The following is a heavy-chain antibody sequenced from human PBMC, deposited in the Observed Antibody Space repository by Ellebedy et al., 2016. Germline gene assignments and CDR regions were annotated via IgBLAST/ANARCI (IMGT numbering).Heavy chain of an antibody. CDR1: GGSIGSYY. CDR2: IYYSGST. CDR3: ARDAPYYYGSGRGRDAFDI. V-gene: IGHV4-59*01. D-gene: IGHD3-10*01. Sequence: SETLSLTCTVSGGSIGSYYWSWIRQPPGKGLEWIGYIYYSGSTNYNPSLKSRVTISVDTSKNQFSLKLSSVTAADTAVYYCARDAPYYYGSGRGRDAFDIWGQGTMVTVSS. J-gene: IGHJ3*02.